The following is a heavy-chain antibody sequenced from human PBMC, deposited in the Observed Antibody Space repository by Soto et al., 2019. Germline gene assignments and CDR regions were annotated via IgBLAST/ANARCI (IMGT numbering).Heavy chain of an antibody. D-gene: IGHD3-10*01. CDR1: GFTFDDYA. CDR3: AKAADYGSGSYYNVAYFDY. J-gene: IGHJ4*02. CDR2: ISWNSGSI. V-gene: IGHV3-9*01. Sequence: GGSLRLSCAASGFTFDDYAMHWVRQAPGKGLEWVSGISWNSGSIGYADSVKGRFTISRDNAKNSLYLQMNSLRAEDTALYYCAKAADYGSGSYYNVAYFDYWGQGT.